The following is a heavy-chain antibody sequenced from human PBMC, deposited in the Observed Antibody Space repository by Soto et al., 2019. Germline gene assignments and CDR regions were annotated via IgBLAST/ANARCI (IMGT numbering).Heavy chain of an antibody. Sequence: GASVKVSCKASGYAFTSYAMRWVRQAPGQRLEWMGWINAGNGNTKYSQKFQGRVTITRDTSASTAYMELSSLRSEDTAVYYCARGSSGWPFDYWGQGTLVTVSS. CDR1: GYAFTSYA. V-gene: IGHV1-3*01. CDR2: INAGNGNT. D-gene: IGHD6-19*01. CDR3: ARGSSGWPFDY. J-gene: IGHJ4*02.